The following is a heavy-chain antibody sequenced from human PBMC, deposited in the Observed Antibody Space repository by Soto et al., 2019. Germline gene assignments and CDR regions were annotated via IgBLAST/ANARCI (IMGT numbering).Heavy chain of an antibody. CDR2: ISYDGSNK. CDR3: ARGGNLSFGEPFEY. Sequence: QVQLVAAGGGGVQPGRCLRLSCAASGFTFSSYAMHWVRQAPGKGLEWVAVISYDGSNKYYAASVKGRFTISRDNSKNTLYLQMNSLRAEDTALYYCARGGNLSFGEPFEYWGPGTLVTVSS. CDR1: GFTFSSYA. J-gene: IGHJ4*02. D-gene: IGHD3-10*01. V-gene: IGHV3-30-3*01.